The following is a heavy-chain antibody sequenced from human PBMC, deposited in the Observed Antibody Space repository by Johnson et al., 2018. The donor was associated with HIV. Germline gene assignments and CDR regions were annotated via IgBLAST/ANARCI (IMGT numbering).Heavy chain of an antibody. CDR2: IYSGGST. D-gene: IGHD6-6*01. J-gene: IGHJ3*02. CDR3: TRARSSSGGHFPEAFDI. Sequence: VQLVESGGGVVQPGGSLRLSCAASGFTFSSYAMRWVRQAPGKGLEWVSVIYSGGSTYYADSVKGRFTISRDNSKNTLYLQMNSLRAEDTAVYYCTRARSSSGGHFPEAFDIWGQGTMVTVSS. V-gene: IGHV3-66*01. CDR1: GFTFSSYA.